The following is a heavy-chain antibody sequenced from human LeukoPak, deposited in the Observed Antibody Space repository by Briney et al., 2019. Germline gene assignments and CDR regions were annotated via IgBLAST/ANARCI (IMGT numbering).Heavy chain of an antibody. CDR1: GYSFTNYW. J-gene: IGHJ4*02. V-gene: IGHV5-51*01. D-gene: IGHD3-22*01. CDR3: ARHRSISRYYYEIDY. CDR2: IFPADSDI. Sequence: GESLKISCEGSGYSFTNYWIGWVRQMPGKGLEWMGIIFPADSDIRYSPSFQGQVTISADKSISTAYLQWSSLKASDTAMYYCARHRSISRYYYEIDYWGRGTLVTVS.